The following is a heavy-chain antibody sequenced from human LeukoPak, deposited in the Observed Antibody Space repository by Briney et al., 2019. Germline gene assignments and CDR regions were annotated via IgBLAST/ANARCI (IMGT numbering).Heavy chain of an antibody. CDR1: GFTFSSSA. V-gene: IGHV3-23*01. Sequence: GGSLRLSCAASGFTFSSSAMSWVRQAPGKGLEWVSAISNKGGYTYYADSVKGRFTISRDNSKNTLYLQMNSLRAEDTAVYYCARDPEGGSSWDYWGQGTLVTVSS. CDR2: ISNKGGYT. D-gene: IGHD6-13*01. CDR3: ARDPEGGSSWDY. J-gene: IGHJ4*02.